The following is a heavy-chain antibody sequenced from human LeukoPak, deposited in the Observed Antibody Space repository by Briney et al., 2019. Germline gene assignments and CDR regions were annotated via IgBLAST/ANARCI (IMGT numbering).Heavy chain of an antibody. Sequence: GASVKVSCKASGGTFSSYANSWVRQAPGQGLEWMGWISVYNGNTNYAQKFQGRVTMTTDISTSTAYMELRNLRSDDTAVYYCAREHEYSSSSFDYWGQGTLVTVSS. D-gene: IGHD6-6*01. CDR2: ISVYNGNT. CDR1: GGTFSSYA. CDR3: AREHEYSSSSFDY. V-gene: IGHV1-18*01. J-gene: IGHJ4*02.